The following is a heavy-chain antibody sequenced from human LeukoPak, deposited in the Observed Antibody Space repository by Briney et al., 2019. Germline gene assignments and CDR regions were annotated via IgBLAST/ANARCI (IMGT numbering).Heavy chain of an antibody. V-gene: IGHV1-69*13. J-gene: IGHJ4*02. CDR3: ARESYYDSSGYYLDY. CDR1: GGTFSSYA. CDR2: IIPIFGTA. Sequence: GASVKVSCKASGGTFSSYAISWVRQAPGQGLEWMGGIIPIFGTANYAQKFQGRVTITADESTSTAYMELSSLRSEDTAVYYCARESYYDSSGYYLDYWGQGTLVTVSS. D-gene: IGHD3-22*01.